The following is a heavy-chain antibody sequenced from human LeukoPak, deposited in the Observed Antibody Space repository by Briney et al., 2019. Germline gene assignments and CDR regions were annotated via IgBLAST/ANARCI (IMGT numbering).Heavy chain of an antibody. CDR3: AREYCSGGSCYPWSY. D-gene: IGHD2-15*01. V-gene: IGHV1-3*01. CDR2: INAGTAYT. Sequence: GALVKVSCKASGYTFTTYAMHWVRQAPGQRLEWMGWINAGTAYTKYSQKFQGRVTFTRDTSASTAYMELSSLRSEDTAVYYCAREYCSGGSCYPWSYWGQGTLVTVSS. J-gene: IGHJ4*02. CDR1: GYTFTTYA.